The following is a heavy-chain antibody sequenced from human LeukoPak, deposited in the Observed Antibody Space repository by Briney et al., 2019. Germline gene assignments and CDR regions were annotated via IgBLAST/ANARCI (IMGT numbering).Heavy chain of an antibody. J-gene: IGHJ4*02. D-gene: IGHD1-7*01. CDR1: GFTFSSYS. Sequence: GGSLRLSCAASGFTFSSYSMNWVRQAPGKGLEWVSYISSSSTIYYADSVKGRFTISRDNAKNSLYLQMNSLRAEDTAVYYCARDRITGTFPRLDYWGQGTLVTVSS. V-gene: IGHV3-48*01. CDR3: ARDRITGTFPRLDY. CDR2: ISSSSTI.